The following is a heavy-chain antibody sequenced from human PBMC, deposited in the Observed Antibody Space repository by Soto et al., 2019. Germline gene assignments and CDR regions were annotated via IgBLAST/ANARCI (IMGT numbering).Heavy chain of an antibody. J-gene: IGHJ6*02. Sequence: QVQLVESGGGVVQPGRSLRLSCAASGFTFSSHTMHWVRQAPGKGLEWVAVISYDGSIKYYADSVTGRLTIYRDNSKNTLYLQVNSLRAEDTAVYYCAAMVNPEGYYGMDVWGQGTTVTVSS. D-gene: IGHD5-18*01. CDR2: ISYDGSIK. CDR1: GFTFSSHT. CDR3: AAMVNPEGYYGMDV. V-gene: IGHV3-30*04.